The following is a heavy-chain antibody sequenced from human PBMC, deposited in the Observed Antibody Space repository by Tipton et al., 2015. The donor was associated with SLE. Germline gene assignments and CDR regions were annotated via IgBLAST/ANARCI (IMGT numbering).Heavy chain of an antibody. D-gene: IGHD7-27*01. J-gene: IGHJ4*02. Sequence: LRLSCAASGFTFSSYGMSWIRQPAGKGLEWIGRIYTSGSTNYNPSLKSRVTISVDTSKNQFSLKLSSVTAADTAVYYCARHRPGDPFDYWGQGTLVTVSS. V-gene: IGHV4-4*07. CDR1: GFTFSSYG. CDR3: ARHRPGDPFDY. CDR2: IYTSGST.